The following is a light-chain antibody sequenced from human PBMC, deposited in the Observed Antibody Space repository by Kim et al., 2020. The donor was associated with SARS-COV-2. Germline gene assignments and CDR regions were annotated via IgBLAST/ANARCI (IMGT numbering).Light chain of an antibody. Sequence: STTTTCCRRTDGVGGYKSVAWYHQQPASPPTCLIFDDTNRPSGVANHLFCAKSANTASLPITALQAADEGDYFCNSYKTGRICVFGRGTKLTVL. CDR1: TDGVGGYKS. J-gene: IGLJ3*02. CDR3: NSYKTGRICV. V-gene: IGLV2-14*03. CDR2: DDT.